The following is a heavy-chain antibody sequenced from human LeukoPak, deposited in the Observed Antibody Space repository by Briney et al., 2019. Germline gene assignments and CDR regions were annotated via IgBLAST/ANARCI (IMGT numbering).Heavy chain of an antibody. Sequence: PSETLSLTCTVSGDSISSNNYYWGWIRQPPGKGLEWIGSIYYSGSTYYNRSLKSRVTISVDTSKNQFSLKLNSVTAADTAVYYCARRHNYGSGSYQSWFDPWGQGTLVTVSS. V-gene: IGHV4-39*01. D-gene: IGHD3-10*01. CDR1: GDSISSNNYY. J-gene: IGHJ5*02. CDR2: IYYSGST. CDR3: ARRHNYGSGSYQSWFDP.